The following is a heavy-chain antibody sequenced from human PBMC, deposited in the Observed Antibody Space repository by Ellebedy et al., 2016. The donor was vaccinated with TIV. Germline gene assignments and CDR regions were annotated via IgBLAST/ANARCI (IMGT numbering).Heavy chain of an antibody. Sequence: GGSLRLSXAASGFHFGDYAMHWVRQAPGKGLEWVAGVNWNSGVIAYGDSVKGRFTISRDSAKSSLFLQMDNLRPEDTALYYCEKGFQTNRNPPNHSLDLWGQGTMVTVSS. J-gene: IGHJ3*01. CDR2: VNWNSGVI. V-gene: IGHV3-9*01. CDR1: GFHFGDYA. D-gene: IGHD1-14*01. CDR3: EKGFQTNRNPPNHSLDL.